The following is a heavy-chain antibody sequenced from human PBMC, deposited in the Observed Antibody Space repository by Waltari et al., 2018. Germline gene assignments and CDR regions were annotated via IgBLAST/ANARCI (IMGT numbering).Heavy chain of an antibody. J-gene: IGHJ5*02. V-gene: IGHV1-18*01. CDR2: ISPYDGTT. D-gene: IGHD6-13*01. CDR3: GLQPNSWVYTWFDP. Sequence: QIQLVQSGPELKEPGASVKVSCKASGHTPTRFGFGWVRQAPGQGPEWVGWISPYDGTTPYARKVQGSVTMTTDTATNTAYMELRNLRSDDTAVYYCGLQPNSWVYTWFDPWGQGTLVSVSS. CDR1: GHTPTRFG.